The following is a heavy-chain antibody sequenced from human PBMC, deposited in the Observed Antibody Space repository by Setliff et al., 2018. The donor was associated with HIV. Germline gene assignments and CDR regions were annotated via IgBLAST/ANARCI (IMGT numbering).Heavy chain of an antibody. CDR2: ISYDGGIK. J-gene: IGHJ4*02. D-gene: IGHD3-22*01. CDR3: ARETSNYYDSSGQGLV. Sequence: GGSLRLSCAASGFIFNNYAMHWVRQASGKGLEWVAIISYDGGIKNYADSVKGRFTISRDNSKNTLYLQMNSLRPEDTAVYYCARETSNYYDSSGQGLVWGQGTLVTVSS. V-gene: IGHV3-30*04. CDR1: GFIFNNYA.